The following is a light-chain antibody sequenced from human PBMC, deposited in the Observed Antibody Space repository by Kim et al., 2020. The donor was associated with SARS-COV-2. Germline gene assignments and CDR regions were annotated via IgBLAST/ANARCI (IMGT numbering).Light chain of an antibody. CDR1: SSNIGSNT. V-gene: IGLV1-44*01. J-gene: IGLJ3*02. CDR3: AAWDDSLNGWV. CDR2: SNN. Sequence: QSVLTQPPSASGTPGQRVTISCSGSSSNIGSNTVNWYQQLPGKAPKLLINSNNQRPSGVPDRFSGSKSGTSASLAISELQSEDEADYYCAAWDDSLNGWVFGGGTQLTVL.